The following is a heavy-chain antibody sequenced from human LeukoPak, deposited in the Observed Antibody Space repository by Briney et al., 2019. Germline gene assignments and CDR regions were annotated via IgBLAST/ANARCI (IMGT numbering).Heavy chain of an antibody. V-gene: IGHV3-64*01. CDR3: AREGEGGATDY. Sequence: GGSLRLSCAASGSTFSSYSMHWVRQAPGKGLQYVSAISANGGDTYYANSVKGRFTISRDNSRNTLSLQMGSLRAEDMAVYYCAREGEGGATDYWGQGTLVTVSS. CDR2: ISANGGDT. J-gene: IGHJ4*02. D-gene: IGHD3-16*01. CDR1: GSTFSSYS.